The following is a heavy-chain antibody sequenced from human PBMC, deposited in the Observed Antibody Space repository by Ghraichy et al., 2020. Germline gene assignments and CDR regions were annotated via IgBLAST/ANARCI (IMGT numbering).Heavy chain of an antibody. Sequence: GGSLRLSCAASGFTFSSYWMSWVRQAPGKGLEWVANIKQDGSEKYYVDSVKGRFTISRDNAKNSLYLQMNSLRAEDTAVYYCARGSEDYYDSSFDYWGQGTLVTVSS. D-gene: IGHD3-22*01. CDR2: IKQDGSEK. V-gene: IGHV3-7*01. CDR1: GFTFSSYW. CDR3: ARGSEDYYDSSFDY. J-gene: IGHJ4*02.